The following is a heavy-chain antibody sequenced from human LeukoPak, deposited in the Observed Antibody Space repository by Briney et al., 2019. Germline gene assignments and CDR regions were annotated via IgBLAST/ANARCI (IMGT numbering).Heavy chain of an antibody. Sequence: LSLTCTVSGGSISSYYWSWIRQPPGKGLEWVSGISWNSGSIGYADSVKGRFTIARDNAKNSLYLQMDSLRAEDMALYYCATTSDFWSGYNDAFDIWGQGTMVTVSS. D-gene: IGHD3-3*01. J-gene: IGHJ3*02. CDR1: GGSISSYY. CDR2: ISWNSGSI. V-gene: IGHV3-9*03. CDR3: ATTSDFWSGYNDAFDI.